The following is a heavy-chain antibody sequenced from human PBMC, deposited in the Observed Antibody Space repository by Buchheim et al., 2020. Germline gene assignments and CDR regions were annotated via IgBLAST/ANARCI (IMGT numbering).Heavy chain of an antibody. Sequence: QVQLVQSGAEVKKPGASVKVSCTASGYTFTSYDINWVRQATGQGLEWMGWMNPNSGNTCYAQKFQGRVTMTRNTSISTAYMELSSLRCEDTAVYYCAIAPYGSESCYSVYYYYGMDVWGQGTT. D-gene: IGHD3-10*01. CDR2: MNPNSGNT. CDR3: AIAPYGSESCYSVYYYYGMDV. J-gene: IGHJ6*02. CDR1: GYTFTSYD. V-gene: IGHV1-8*01.